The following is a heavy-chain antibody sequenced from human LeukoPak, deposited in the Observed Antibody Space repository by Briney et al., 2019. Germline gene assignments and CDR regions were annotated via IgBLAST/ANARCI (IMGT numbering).Heavy chain of an antibody. V-gene: IGHV3-53*01. CDR2: IYSGGST. D-gene: IGHD2-2*01. CDR1: GFTVSTNY. Sequence: GGSLRPSCAASGFTVSTNYMSWVRQAPGKGLEWVSVIYSGGSTYYADSVKGRFTISRDNSKNTLYLQMNSLRAEDTAVYHCARDLVEVPAAIGYWGQGTLVTVSS. J-gene: IGHJ4*02. CDR3: ARDLVEVPAAIGY.